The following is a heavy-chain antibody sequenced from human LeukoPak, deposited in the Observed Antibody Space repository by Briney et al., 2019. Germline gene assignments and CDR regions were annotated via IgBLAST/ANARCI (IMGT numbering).Heavy chain of an antibody. CDR3: ARGRLVATITGYYYYYMDV. Sequence: ASVKVSCKASGYTFTSYAMHWVRQAPGQRLEWMGWTNAGNGNTKYSQEFQGRVTITRDTSASTAYMELSSLRSEDMAVYYCARGRLVATITGYYYYYMDVWGKGTTVTVSS. CDR2: TNAGNGNT. V-gene: IGHV1-3*02. CDR1: GYTFTSYA. D-gene: IGHD5-12*01. J-gene: IGHJ6*03.